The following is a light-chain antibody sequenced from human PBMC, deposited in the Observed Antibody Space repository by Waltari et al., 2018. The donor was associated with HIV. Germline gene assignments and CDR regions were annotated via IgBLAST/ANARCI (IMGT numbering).Light chain of an antibody. CDR2: GNS. J-gene: IGLJ2*01. CDR1: SSNIGAGYQ. V-gene: IGLV1-40*01. CDR3: QSYDSSLSGGDVV. Sequence: QPVLTQPPSVSGAPGQRVTIPCTGSSSNIGAGYQVHWYQHLPETAPKLLIYGNSNRPSGVPDRFSGSKSGTSASLAITGLQAEDEADYYCQSYDSSLSGGDVVFGGGTKLTVL.